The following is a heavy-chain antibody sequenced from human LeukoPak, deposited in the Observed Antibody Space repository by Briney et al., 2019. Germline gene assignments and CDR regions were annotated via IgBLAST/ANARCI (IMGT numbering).Heavy chain of an antibody. CDR3: ARLKRGGTSIRGVDY. CDR2: IYSSGST. Sequence: SETLSLTCTVSGASISGSGYYWGWIRQPPGKGLEWIGSIYSSGSTYYNASLQSRVTISIETSKNQISLRLNSVTAADTAVYYCARLKRGGTSIRGVDYWGQGTLVTVSS. CDR1: GASISGSGYY. V-gene: IGHV4-39*01. D-gene: IGHD1-1*01. J-gene: IGHJ4*02.